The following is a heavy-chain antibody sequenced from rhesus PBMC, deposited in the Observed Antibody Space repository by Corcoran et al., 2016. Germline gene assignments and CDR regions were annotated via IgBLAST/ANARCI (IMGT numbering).Heavy chain of an antibody. V-gene: IGHV3-16*02. CDR1: GFTFSNYW. CDR2: IKNKADGGTA. CDR3: TRGGHTVAATFFSLDV. J-gene: IGHJ5-2*02. Sequence: EVQLVESGGGLVQPGGSLRLSCAASGFTFSNYWMSWVRQAPGKGLDWVGRIKNKADGGTAAYAESVKGRFTISRDDSKNTLYLQMNSLKTEDTAVYYCTRGGHTVAATFFSLDVWGRGVLVTVSS. D-gene: IGHD4-29*01.